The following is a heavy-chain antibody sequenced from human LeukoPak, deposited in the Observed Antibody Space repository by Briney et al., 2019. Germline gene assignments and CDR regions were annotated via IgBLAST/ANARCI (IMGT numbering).Heavy chain of an antibody. V-gene: IGHV5-51*01. CDR1: GHNFTTYW. CDR2: IYPGDSTT. J-gene: IGHJ4*02. D-gene: IGHD3-22*01. Sequence: GESLKISCKDSGHNFTTYWIAWVRQMPGKGLEWMGIIYPGDSTTRYSPSFQGQVTISADKSINTAYLQWSNLKASDTAIYYCARPHSSGYYGYWGQGTLVTVSS. CDR3: ARPHSSGYYGY.